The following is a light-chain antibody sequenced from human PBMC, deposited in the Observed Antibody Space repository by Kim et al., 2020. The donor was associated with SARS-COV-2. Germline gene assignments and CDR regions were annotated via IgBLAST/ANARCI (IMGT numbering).Light chain of an antibody. Sequence: SYELTQPLSVSVALGQTARITCGGDDIGGRNVHWYHQKPGQAPVLVIYRDTNRPAGIPERFSGSNSGNTATLTIDRAEAGDEVDYYCQVWFRSTVVFGGGTQLTVL. CDR2: RDT. CDR3: QVWFRSTVV. V-gene: IGLV3-9*01. CDR1: DIGGRN. J-gene: IGLJ2*01.